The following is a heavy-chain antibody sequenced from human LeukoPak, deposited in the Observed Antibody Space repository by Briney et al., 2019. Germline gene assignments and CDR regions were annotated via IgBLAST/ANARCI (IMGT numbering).Heavy chain of an antibody. J-gene: IGHJ3*02. CDR1: GFTFDDYA. CDR3: AKPGPLDAFDI. CDR2: ISWNSGSI. Sequence: PGGSLRLSCAASGFTFDDYAMHWVRQAPGKGLEWVSGISWNSGSIGYADSVKGRFTISRDNAKNSLYLQMNSLRAEDTALYYCAKPGPLDAFDIWGQGTMVTVSS. V-gene: IGHV3-9*01.